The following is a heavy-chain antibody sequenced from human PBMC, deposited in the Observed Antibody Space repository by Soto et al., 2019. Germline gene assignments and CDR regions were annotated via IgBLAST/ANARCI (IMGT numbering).Heavy chain of an antibody. Sequence: QLQLRESGPGLVRPSETLSLTCTVSGASVNSRTYYWGWIRQPPGKGLEWMGSIYFDGKTFSKPPLQRRVTLCVDTANNQFFLKMPFVTAADTAVYYCTGHRPTVISRGTAGLDVWGQGTTVIVSS. CDR2: IYFDGKT. V-gene: IGHV4-39*01. CDR3: TGHRPTVISRGTAGLDV. J-gene: IGHJ6*02. D-gene: IGHD3-10*01. CDR1: GASVNSRTYY.